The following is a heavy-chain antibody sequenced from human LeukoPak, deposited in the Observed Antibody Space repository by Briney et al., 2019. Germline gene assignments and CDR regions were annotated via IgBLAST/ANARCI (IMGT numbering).Heavy chain of an antibody. D-gene: IGHD3-22*01. V-gene: IGHV3-21*01. CDR3: VRGGYYDSRDAFHI. CDR2: ISSSSSYI. Sequence: GGSMRLSCAASGFMFSSYTMNWARQAPGKGLEWVSSISSSSSYIYYADSVKGRFTISRDNAKNSLYLQMNSLRAEDTAVYYSVRGGYYDSRDAFHIWGQGTVVTVSS. J-gene: IGHJ3*02. CDR1: GFMFSSYT.